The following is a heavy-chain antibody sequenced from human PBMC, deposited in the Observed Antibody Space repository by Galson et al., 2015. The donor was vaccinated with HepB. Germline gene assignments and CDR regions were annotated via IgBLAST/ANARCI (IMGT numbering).Heavy chain of an antibody. Sequence: SLRLSCAASGFTFTSYGMNWVRQAPGKGLEWVSGINSNGASTFYADSVKGRFTISRDNSKNTLYLQMNSLRAEDTAVYYCAKRLAATGPGYFDYWGQGTLVTVSS. V-gene: IGHV3-23*01. D-gene: IGHD6-13*01. CDR2: INSNGAST. CDR3: AKRLAATGPGYFDY. CDR1: GFTFTSYG. J-gene: IGHJ4*02.